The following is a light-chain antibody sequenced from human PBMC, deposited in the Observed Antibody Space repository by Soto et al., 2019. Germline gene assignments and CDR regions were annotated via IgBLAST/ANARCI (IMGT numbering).Light chain of an antibody. Sequence: DIQLTQSPSTLSASVGDRVTITCLASQTISSWLAWYQQKPGKAPNLLIYETSNLISGVPSRFSGSGSGTEFTLTSSRLQPDDFATYYCQYYSDDCWTFGQGTKVEIK. CDR2: ETS. V-gene: IGKV1-5*03. CDR1: QTISSW. J-gene: IGKJ1*01. CDR3: QYYSDDCWT.